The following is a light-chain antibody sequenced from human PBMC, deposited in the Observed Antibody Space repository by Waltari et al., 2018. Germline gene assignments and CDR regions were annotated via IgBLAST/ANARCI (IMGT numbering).Light chain of an antibody. CDR2: AAS. CDR3: QQYHNTPFT. Sequence: DIQMTQSPPSLSASVGDRVTITCRASQGISNSLAWFQQKAGKAPTLLLYAASRLESGAPSRFRGSGSGTDYTLTISSLQPEDFATYYCQQYHNTPFTFGPGTKVDIK. CDR1: QGISNS. J-gene: IGKJ3*01. V-gene: IGKV1-NL1*01.